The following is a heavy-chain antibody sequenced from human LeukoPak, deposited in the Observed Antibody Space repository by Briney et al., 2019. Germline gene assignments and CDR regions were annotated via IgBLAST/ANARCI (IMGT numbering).Heavy chain of an antibody. J-gene: IGHJ3*02. CDR2: IISDGSIT. Sequence: PGGSLRLSCAASGFTFSSYWMHWVRHAPGKGLVWVSRIISDGSITTYADSVKGRFTISRDNAKNTLYLQMNSLRAEDTAVYYCARVVYYYDSSGYPGAFDIWGQGTMVTVSS. CDR3: ARVVYYYDSSGYPGAFDI. CDR1: GFTFSSYW. V-gene: IGHV3-74*01. D-gene: IGHD3-22*01.